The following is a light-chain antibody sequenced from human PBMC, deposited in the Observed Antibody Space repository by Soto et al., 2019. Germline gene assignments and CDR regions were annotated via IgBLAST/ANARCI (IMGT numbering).Light chain of an antibody. CDR2: AAS. Sequence: EIVLTQSPGTLSLSPGERATLSCRASQSVRGNYLAWYQQKPGQAPMLLIYAASSRATGIPDRFSGSGSGTDFTLTISRLEPEDFAVYYCQLFGSSLWTFGQGTKVEIK. V-gene: IGKV3-20*01. J-gene: IGKJ1*01. CDR1: QSVRGNY. CDR3: QLFGSSLWT.